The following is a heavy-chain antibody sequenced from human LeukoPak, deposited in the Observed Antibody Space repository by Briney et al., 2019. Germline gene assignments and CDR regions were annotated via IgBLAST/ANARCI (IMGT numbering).Heavy chain of an antibody. V-gene: IGHV1-8*01. J-gene: IGHJ4*02. CDR1: GYTFVSYD. CDR3: TRGPPNWGYDF. Sequence: ASVKVSCKASGYTFVSYDINWVRQATGQGPEWMGWMSPKSGNTGYAQKFQGRVTMTRDTSINTANMELSGLISEDTAVYYCTRGPPNWGYDFWGQGTLVTVSS. CDR2: MSPKSGNT. D-gene: IGHD7-27*01.